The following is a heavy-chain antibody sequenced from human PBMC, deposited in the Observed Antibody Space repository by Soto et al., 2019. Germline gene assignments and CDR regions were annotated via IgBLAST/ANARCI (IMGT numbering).Heavy chain of an antibody. CDR3: ARDSPAIDY. J-gene: IGHJ4*02. CDR2: SSSSSRTI. CDR1: GFTFSSYS. V-gene: IGHV3-48*01. Sequence: EVQLVESGGGLVQPGGSLRLSCAASGFTFSSYSMNWVRQAPGKELEWVSYSSSSSRTIYYADSVKGRFTISRDNAKNSLYLQMNSLRADDTAVYYFARDSPAIDYWGQGTLVTVSS.